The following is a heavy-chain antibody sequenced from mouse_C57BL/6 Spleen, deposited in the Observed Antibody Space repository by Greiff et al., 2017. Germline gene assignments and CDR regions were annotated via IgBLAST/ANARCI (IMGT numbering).Heavy chain of an antibody. CDR1: GYTFTSYW. Sequence: QVQLQQPGAELVRPGSSVKLSCKASGYTFTSYWMHWVQQRPIQGLEWIGNIDPSDSETHYNQKFKDKATLTVDKSSSRAYMQLSSLTSEDSAGYYCARGGGAQATPDYLDYWGQGTTLTVAS. D-gene: IGHD3-2*02. CDR3: ARGGGAQATPDYLDY. CDR2: IDPSDSET. V-gene: IGHV1-52*01. J-gene: IGHJ2*01.